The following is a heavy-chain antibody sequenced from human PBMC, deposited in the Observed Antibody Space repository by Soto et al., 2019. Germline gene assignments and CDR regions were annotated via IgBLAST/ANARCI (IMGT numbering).Heavy chain of an antibody. CDR3: ARTFSGWYRDAFDI. J-gene: IGHJ3*02. V-gene: IGHV2-70*01. Sequence: SGPTLVNPTQTLTLTCTFSGFSLSTSGMCVSWIRQPPGKALEWLALIDWDDDKYYSTSLKTRLTISKDTSKNQVVPTMTNMDPVDTATYYCARTFSGWYRDAFDIWGQGTMVTVSS. D-gene: IGHD6-19*01. CDR1: GFSLSTSGMC. CDR2: IDWDDDK.